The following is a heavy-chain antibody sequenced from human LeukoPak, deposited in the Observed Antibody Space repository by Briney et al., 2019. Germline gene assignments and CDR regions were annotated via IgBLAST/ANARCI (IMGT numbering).Heavy chain of an antibody. J-gene: IGHJ4*02. D-gene: IGHD5-18*01. V-gene: IGHV3-30-3*01. CDR3: ARDRDTAMVK. CDR1: GFTFSSYA. CDR2: ISYDGSNK. Sequence: GGSLRLSCAASGFTFSSYAMHWVRQAPGKGLEWVAVISYDGSNKYYADSVKGRFTISRDNSKNTLYLQMNSLRAEDTAVYYCARDRDTAMVKWGQGTLVTVSS.